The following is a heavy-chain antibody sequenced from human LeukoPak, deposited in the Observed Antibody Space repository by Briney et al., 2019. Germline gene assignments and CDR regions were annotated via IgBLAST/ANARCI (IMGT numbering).Heavy chain of an antibody. CDR2: ISPTGGST. CDR3: ARDNSVRDEAWWFNP. J-gene: IGHJ5*02. CDR1: GYSFTSYW. Sequence: GESLKISCKGSGYSFTSYWIGWVRRAPGQGPEWMGVISPTGGSTTYAQKFQGRVTLTRDMSTSTDYLELSSLRSDDTAVYYCARDNSVRDEAWWFNPWGQGTLVTVAS. V-gene: IGHV1-46*01. D-gene: IGHD5-24*01.